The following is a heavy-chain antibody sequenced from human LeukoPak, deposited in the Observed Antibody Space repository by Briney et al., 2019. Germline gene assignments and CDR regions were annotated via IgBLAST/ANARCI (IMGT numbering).Heavy chain of an antibody. J-gene: IGHJ4*02. CDR1: AFTFSNYT. Sequence: GGSLRLSCPASAFTFSNYTMHWVRQAPGKGLEWVAVISYDGSNKYYADSVKGRLTISRDNSKNTLYLQMNSLRGEDTAVYYCARIPRTWLRFPYFDYWGQGTLVTVSS. D-gene: IGHD5-12*01. CDR3: ARIPRTWLRFPYFDY. V-gene: IGHV3-30-3*01. CDR2: ISYDGSNK.